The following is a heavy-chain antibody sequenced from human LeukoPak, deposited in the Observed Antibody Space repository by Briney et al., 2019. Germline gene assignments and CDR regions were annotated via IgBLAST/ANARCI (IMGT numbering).Heavy chain of an antibody. CDR1: GGSISTYY. Sequence: SETLSLTCTVSGGSISTYYWSWIRQPPGKGLEWIGYIYNSGSTNYNPSLKSRVTISIDTSKNQFSLKLSSVTAADTAVYYCARGGINWFDPWGQGTLVTVSS. V-gene: IGHV4-59*01. CDR3: ARGGINWFDP. CDR2: IYNSGST. J-gene: IGHJ5*02. D-gene: IGHD1-26*01.